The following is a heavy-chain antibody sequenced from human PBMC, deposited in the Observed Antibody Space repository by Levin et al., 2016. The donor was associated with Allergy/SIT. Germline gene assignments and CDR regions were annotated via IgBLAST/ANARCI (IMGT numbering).Heavy chain of an antibody. Sequence: WVRQAPGQGLEWMGWISAYNGNTNYAQKLQGRVTMTTDTSTSTAYMELRSLRSDDTAVYYCARDDPAVARYFQHWGQGTLVTVSS. CDR3: ARDDPAVARYFQH. CDR2: ISAYNGNT. J-gene: IGHJ1*01. D-gene: IGHD6-19*01. V-gene: IGHV1-18*01.